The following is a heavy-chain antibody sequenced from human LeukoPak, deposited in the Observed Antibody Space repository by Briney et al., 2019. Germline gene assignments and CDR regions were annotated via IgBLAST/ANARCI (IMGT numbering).Heavy chain of an antibody. V-gene: IGHV1-69*05. CDR1: RGTFSSYV. CDR2: IIPIIGTA. Sequence: SVNVSCQASRGTFSSYVMSWVGQARGRGREWLGGIIPIIGTANYAQKFQGRVTITTDESTSTAYMELSSLRSEDTAVYYCAGNRGRSNAFDIWGQGTMVTVSS. J-gene: IGHJ3*02. CDR3: AGNRGRSNAFDI.